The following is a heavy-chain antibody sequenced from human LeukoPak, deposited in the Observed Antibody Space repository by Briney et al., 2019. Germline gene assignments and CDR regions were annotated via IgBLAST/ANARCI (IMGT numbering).Heavy chain of an antibody. CDR2: IKQDGSEK. V-gene: IGHV3-7*01. J-gene: IGHJ5*02. CDR1: GFTFSSYW. Sequence: HPGGSLRLSCAASGFTFSSYWMSWVRQAPGKGLEWVANIKQDGSEKYYVDSVKGRFTISRDNAKNSLYLQMNSLRAEDTAVYYCARDLPSRYSYGYHWGQGTLVTVSS. CDR3: ARDLPSRYSYGYH. D-gene: IGHD5-18*01.